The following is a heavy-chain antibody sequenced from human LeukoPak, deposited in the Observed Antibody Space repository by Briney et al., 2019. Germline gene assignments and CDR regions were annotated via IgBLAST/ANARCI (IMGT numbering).Heavy chain of an antibody. CDR3: ARRVAAADYYYYYYGMDV. CDR1: GGSISSYY. CDR2: IYYSGST. D-gene: IGHD6-13*01. J-gene: IGHJ6*02. V-gene: IGHV4-59*08. Sequence: SETLSLTCTVSGGSISSYYWSWIRQPPGKGLEWIGYIYYSGSTNYNPSLKSRVTISVDTSKNQFSLKLSSVTAAGTAVYYCARRVAAADYYYYYYGMDVWGQGTTVTVSS.